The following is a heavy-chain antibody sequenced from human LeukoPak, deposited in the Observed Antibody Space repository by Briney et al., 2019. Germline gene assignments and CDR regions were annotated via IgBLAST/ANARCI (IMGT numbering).Heavy chain of an antibody. CDR1: GGSISSSNW. Sequence: PSETLSLTCAVSGGSISSSNWWSWVRQPPGKGLEWIGEIYHSGSTNYNPSLKSRVTISVDKSKNQFSLKLSSVTAADTAVYYCARDDTAMVTNDAFDIWGQGTMVTVSS. CDR3: ARDDTAMVTNDAFDI. J-gene: IGHJ3*02. V-gene: IGHV4-4*02. D-gene: IGHD5-18*01. CDR2: IYHSGST.